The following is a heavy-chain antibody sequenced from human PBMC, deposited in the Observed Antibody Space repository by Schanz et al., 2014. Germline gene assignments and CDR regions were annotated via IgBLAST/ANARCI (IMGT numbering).Heavy chain of an antibody. Sequence: QVQLQQWGAGLLKPSETLSLTCAVSGGSFSGYYWSWIRQPPDTGLEWIGEINQSGDTNYNPSLRSGVPISVDTSNNQFPLKLRSVTAADTAVYYCARLYCSTPGCYVSPNGFAKDYWGQGTLVTVSS. CDR3: ARLYCSTPGCYVSPNGFAKDY. CDR1: GGSFSGYY. CDR2: INQSGDT. J-gene: IGHJ4*02. V-gene: IGHV4-34*01. D-gene: IGHD2-2*01.